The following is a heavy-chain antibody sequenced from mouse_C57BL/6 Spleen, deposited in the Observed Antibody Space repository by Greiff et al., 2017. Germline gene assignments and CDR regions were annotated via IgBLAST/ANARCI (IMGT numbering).Heavy chain of an antibody. J-gene: IGHJ4*01. CDR2: IDPETGGT. D-gene: IGHD2-3*01. CDR3: TRWDDGLYAMDY. CDR1: GYTFTDYE. Sequence: VKLMESGAELVRPGASVTLSCKASGYTFTDYEMHWVKQTPVHGLEWIGAIDPETGGTAYNQKFKGKAILTADKSSSTAYMELRSLTSEDSAVYYCTRWDDGLYAMDYWGQGTSVTVSS. V-gene: IGHV1-15*01.